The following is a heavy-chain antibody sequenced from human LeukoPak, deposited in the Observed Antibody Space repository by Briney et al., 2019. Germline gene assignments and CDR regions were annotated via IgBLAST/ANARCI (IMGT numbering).Heavy chain of an antibody. CDR3: ARVLDRTKFDP. D-gene: IGHD1-1*01. J-gene: IGHJ5*02. Sequence: ASVKVSRKASGYSFTNYDINWVRQATGQGLEWMGWMHPHSGNTGYAQNFQGRVTMTRNTSITTAYMELSSLRSEDTAVYYCARVLDRTKFDPWGQGTLVTVSS. CDR1: GYSFTNYD. V-gene: IGHV1-8*01. CDR2: MHPHSGNT.